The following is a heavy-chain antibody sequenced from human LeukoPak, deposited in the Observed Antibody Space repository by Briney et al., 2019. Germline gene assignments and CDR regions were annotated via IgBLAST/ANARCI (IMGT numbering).Heavy chain of an antibody. D-gene: IGHD5-24*01. CDR1: GYTFTSYY. CDR3: ARGRGGYDYVGYFDY. V-gene: IGHV1-46*01. J-gene: IGHJ4*02. Sequence: ASVKVSCKASGYTFTSYYMHWVRQAPGQGLEWMGIINPSGGSTSYAQKFQGRVTITRDTSTSTVYMELSSLRSEDTAVYYCARGRGGYDYVGYFDYWGQGTLVTVSS. CDR2: INPSGGST.